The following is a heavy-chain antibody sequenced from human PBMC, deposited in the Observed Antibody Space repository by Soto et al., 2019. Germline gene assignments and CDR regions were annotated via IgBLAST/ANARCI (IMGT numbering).Heavy chain of an antibody. CDR2: ISGSGGST. D-gene: IGHD6-13*01. J-gene: IGHJ4*02. Sequence: EVQLLESGGGLVQPGGSLRLSCAASGFTFSNYAVTWARQAPGKGLEWVSAISGSGGSTYYTDSVKGRFTIPRDNSKNTLDIQMNSLRAEDTAVYYCEKDKGSSWYEIDYWGQGTLVTVSS. CDR1: GFTFSNYA. CDR3: EKDKGSSWYEIDY. V-gene: IGHV3-23*01.